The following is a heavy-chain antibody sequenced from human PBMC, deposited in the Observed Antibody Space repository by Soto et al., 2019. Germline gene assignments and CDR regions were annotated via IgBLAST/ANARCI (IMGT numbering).Heavy chain of an antibody. CDR1: GYTFTSYY. D-gene: IGHD3-9*01. V-gene: IGHV1-46*03. J-gene: IGHJ6*03. Sequence: ASVKVSCKASGYTFTSYYMHWVRQAPGQGLEWMGIINPSGGSTSYAQKFQGRVTMTRDTSTSTVYMELSSLRSEDTAVYYCARAYYDILTGSVYYYMDVWGKGTTVTVSS. CDR3: ARAYYDILTGSVYYYMDV. CDR2: INPSGGST.